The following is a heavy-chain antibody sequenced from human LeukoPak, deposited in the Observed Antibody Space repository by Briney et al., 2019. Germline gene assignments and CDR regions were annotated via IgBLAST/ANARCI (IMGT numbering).Heavy chain of an antibody. CDR2: IYSGGST. CDR1: GFTFSSYA. Sequence: GGSLRLSCAASGFTFSSYAMSWVRQAPGKGLEWVSVIYSGGSTYYADSVKGRFTISRDNPKNTLYLQMNSLRAEDTAVYYCAVRGVPGPIDYWGQGTLVTVSS. CDR3: AVRGVPGPIDY. J-gene: IGHJ4*02. V-gene: IGHV3-66*01. D-gene: IGHD3-10*01.